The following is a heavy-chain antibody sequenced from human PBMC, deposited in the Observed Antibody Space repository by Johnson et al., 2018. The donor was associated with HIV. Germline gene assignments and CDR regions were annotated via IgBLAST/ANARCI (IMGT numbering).Heavy chain of an antibody. CDR2: IKHDGSDK. J-gene: IGHJ3*02. V-gene: IGHV3-7*03. D-gene: IGHD6-19*01. CDR3: VRDQGSGWPTNAFDI. CDR1: GFTFSTYW. Sequence: MLLVESGGGLVQPGGSQRLSCAASGFTFSTYWMSWVRQAPGKGLEWVAYIKHDGSDKYYVDSVKGRFTISRDNAKNSLYLQMNSLRAEDTAVYYCVRDQGSGWPTNAFDIWGRGTRVTVSS.